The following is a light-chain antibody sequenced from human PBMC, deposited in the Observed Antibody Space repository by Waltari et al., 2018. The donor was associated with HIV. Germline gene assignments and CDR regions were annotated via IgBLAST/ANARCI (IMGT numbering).Light chain of an antibody. Sequence: TCRASQSVSSWLAWYQQKPGKAPKLLIYKASSLESGVPSRFSGSGSGTEFTLTISSLQPDDFATYYCQQYNSYPYTFGQGTKLEIK. CDR1: QSVSSW. CDR3: QQYNSYPYT. CDR2: KAS. J-gene: IGKJ2*01. V-gene: IGKV1-5*03.